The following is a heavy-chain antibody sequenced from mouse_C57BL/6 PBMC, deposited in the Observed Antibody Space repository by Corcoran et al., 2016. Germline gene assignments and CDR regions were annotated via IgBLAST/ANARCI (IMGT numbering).Heavy chain of an antibody. CDR2: INTYSRVP. Sequence: QIQLVQSGPELKKPGETVKISCKASGYTFTTYVISWVKQAPGKGLKWMGWINTYSRVPTYADDFKGRFAFSLETSASPAYLQINNLKNEDTATYFCARGGGNLPFAYWGQGTLVTVSA. V-gene: IGHV9-3*01. D-gene: IGHD2-1*01. CDR3: ARGGGNLPFAY. J-gene: IGHJ3*01. CDR1: GYTFTTYV.